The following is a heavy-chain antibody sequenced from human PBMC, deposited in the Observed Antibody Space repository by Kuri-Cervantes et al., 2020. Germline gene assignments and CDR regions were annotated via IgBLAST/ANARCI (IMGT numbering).Heavy chain of an antibody. D-gene: IGHD6-19*01. V-gene: IGHV3-11*01. CDR3: ARTISGGGWRNDY. CDR2: ISSSGSTI. J-gene: IGHJ4*02. CDR1: GFTFSDYY. Sequence: GESLKISCAASGFTFSDYYMSWIRQAPGKGLEWVSYISSSGSTIYYADSVKGRFTISRDNAKNSLYLQMNSLRAEDTAVYYCARTISGGGWRNDYWGQGTLVTVSS.